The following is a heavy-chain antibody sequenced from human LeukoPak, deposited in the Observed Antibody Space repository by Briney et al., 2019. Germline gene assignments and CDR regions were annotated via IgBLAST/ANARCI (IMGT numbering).Heavy chain of an antibody. V-gene: IGHV3-48*04. Sequence: PGGSLRLSCAASGFTFSKYSMNWVRQAPGRGLEWVSYITDSSSTIYYTDSVKGRFTISKENARNSLYLQMSSLRAEDTAVYYCAREFFDSSGYEIDYFDFWGLGTLVTVSS. CDR3: AREFFDSSGYEIDYFDF. J-gene: IGHJ4*02. CDR2: ITDSSSTI. CDR1: GFTFSKYS. D-gene: IGHD3-22*01.